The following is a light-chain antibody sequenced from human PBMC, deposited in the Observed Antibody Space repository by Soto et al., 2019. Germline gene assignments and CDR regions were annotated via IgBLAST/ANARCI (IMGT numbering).Light chain of an antibody. CDR3: ASLTTTNFV. J-gene: IGLJ1*01. V-gene: IGLV2-14*01. CDR1: SSDVGAYNL. CDR2: EVT. Sequence: QSVLTQPASVSGSPGQSITISCTGTSSDVGAYNLVSWYQHLPDKAPKLIISEVTNRPSGVSDRFSGSKSGNTASLTISGLQAGDEADYYCASLTTTNFVFGSGTKLTVL.